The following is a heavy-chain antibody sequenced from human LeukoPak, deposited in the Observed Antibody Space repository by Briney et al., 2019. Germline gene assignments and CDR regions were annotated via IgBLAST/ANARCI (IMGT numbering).Heavy chain of an antibody. D-gene: IGHD6-6*01. Sequence: GGSLRLSCAASGFTFSSYAMHWVRQAPGKGLEWVADISYDGSNKYYADSVKGRFTISRDNSKNTLYLQMSSLKAEDTAVYYCVRGQARPSRHFDYWGQGTLVTVSS. V-gene: IGHV3-30-3*01. CDR2: ISYDGSNK. CDR1: GFTFSSYA. CDR3: VRGQARPSRHFDY. J-gene: IGHJ4*02.